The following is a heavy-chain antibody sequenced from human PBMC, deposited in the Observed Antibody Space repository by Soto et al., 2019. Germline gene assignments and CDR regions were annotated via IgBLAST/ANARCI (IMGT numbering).Heavy chain of an antibody. D-gene: IGHD3-16*01. J-gene: IGHJ4*02. CDR2: IYYSGST. CDR1: GGSISSYY. Sequence: QVQLQESGPGLVKPSETLSLTCTVSGGSISSYYWSWIRQPPGKGLEWIGYIYYSGSTNYNPSLKSRATISVDTYKNQFSLRLSSVTAADTAVYYCARLWGWSVYYWGKGTLVTVSS. V-gene: IGHV4-59*08. CDR3: ARLWGWSVYY.